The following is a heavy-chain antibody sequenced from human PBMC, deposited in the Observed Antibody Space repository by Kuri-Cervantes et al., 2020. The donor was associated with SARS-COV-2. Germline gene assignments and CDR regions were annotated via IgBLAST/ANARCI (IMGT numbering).Heavy chain of an antibody. D-gene: IGHD2-2*01. CDR3: AKPIVVPARPHYYYYYMDV. CDR2: IRYDGSNK. Sequence: GGSLRLSCAASGFTFSSCGMHWVRQAPGKGLEWVAFIRYDGSNKYYADSVKGRFTISRDNSKNTLYLQMNSLRAEDTAVYYCAKPIVVPARPHYYYYYMDVWGKGTTVTVSS. J-gene: IGHJ6*03. CDR1: GFTFSSCG. V-gene: IGHV3-30*02.